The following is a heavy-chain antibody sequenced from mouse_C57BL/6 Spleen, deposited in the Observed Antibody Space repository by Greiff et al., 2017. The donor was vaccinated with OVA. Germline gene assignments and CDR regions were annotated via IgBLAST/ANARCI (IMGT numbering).Heavy chain of an antibody. Sequence: VQLQQSGPELVKPGASVKISCKASGYAFSSSWMNWVKQRPGKGLEWIGRIYPGDGDTNYNGKFKGKATLTADKSSSTAYMQLSSLTSEDSAVYFCAKNWDDGGWFAYWGQGTLVTVSA. CDR3: AKNWDDGGWFAY. D-gene: IGHD4-1*01. J-gene: IGHJ3*01. CDR1: GYAFSSSW. V-gene: IGHV1-82*01. CDR2: IYPGDGDT.